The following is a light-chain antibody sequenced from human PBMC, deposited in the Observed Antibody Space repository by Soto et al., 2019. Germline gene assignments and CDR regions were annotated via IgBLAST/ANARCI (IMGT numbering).Light chain of an antibody. Sequence: QSALTQPASVSGSPGQSIPLSCTGTSSDVGGYNYVSWYQQHPGKAPKLMIYDVSNRPSGVSNRFSGSKSGNTASLTISGLQAEDEADYYCSSYTSSSTPRYVVFGGGTKLTVL. CDR3: SSYTSSSTPRYVV. J-gene: IGLJ2*01. CDR2: DVS. V-gene: IGLV2-14*01. CDR1: SSDVGGYNY.